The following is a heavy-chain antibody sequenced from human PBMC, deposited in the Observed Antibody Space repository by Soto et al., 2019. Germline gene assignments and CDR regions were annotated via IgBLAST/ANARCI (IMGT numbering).Heavy chain of an antibody. CDR1: GFTFSSYS. CDR2: ISSSSSYI. V-gene: IGHV3-21*01. D-gene: IGHD3-3*01. CDR3: ARGSTGFLEWNYEGY. J-gene: IGHJ4*02. Sequence: GGSLRLSCAASGFTFSSYSMNWVRQAPGKGLEWVSSISSSSSYIYYADSVKGRFTISRDNAKNSLYLQMNSLRAEDTAVYYCARGSTGFLEWNYEGYWGQGTLVTVSS.